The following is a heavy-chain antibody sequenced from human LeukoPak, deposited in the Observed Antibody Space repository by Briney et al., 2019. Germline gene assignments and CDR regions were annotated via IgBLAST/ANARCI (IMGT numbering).Heavy chain of an antibody. CDR3: AKDREYYDSSGYLDY. Sequence: GGSLRLSCAASGFTFSSYGMHWVRQAPGKGLEWVAFIRYDGSNKYYADSVKGRFTISRDNSKNTLYLQMNSLRAEDTAVYYCAKDREYYDSSGYLDYWGQGTLVTVSS. J-gene: IGHJ4*02. CDR2: IRYDGSNK. V-gene: IGHV3-30*02. D-gene: IGHD3-22*01. CDR1: GFTFSSYG.